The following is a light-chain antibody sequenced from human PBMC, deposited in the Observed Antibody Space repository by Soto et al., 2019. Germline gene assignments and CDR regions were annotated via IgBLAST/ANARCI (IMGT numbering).Light chain of an antibody. CDR2: EVS. J-gene: IGLJ1*01. CDR1: SSDVGGYNY. CDR3: SSRTSSTSYV. V-gene: IGLV2-14*01. Sequence: QSVLTQPASVSGSPGQSITISCTGTSSDVGGYNYVSWYQHHPGKAPKLMIYEVSNRPSGVSNRFSASKSGDTASLTIFGLQAEDEADYYCSSRTSSTSYVFGTGTKVTVL.